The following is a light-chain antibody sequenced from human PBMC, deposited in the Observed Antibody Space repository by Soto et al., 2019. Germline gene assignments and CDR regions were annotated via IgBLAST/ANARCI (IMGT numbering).Light chain of an antibody. J-gene: IGKJ1*01. V-gene: IGKV1-39*01. CDR2: AAS. CDR3: QQSYSNPT. Sequence: DVQLTQSPSSLSVFVGDSVTVTCRASQNIITYLHWYHQKPGEAPTLLINAASTLQSGVPSRFSGSVSGTDFTLTINSLQPEDVGTYYCQQSYSNPTFGQGTTVEIK. CDR1: QNIITY.